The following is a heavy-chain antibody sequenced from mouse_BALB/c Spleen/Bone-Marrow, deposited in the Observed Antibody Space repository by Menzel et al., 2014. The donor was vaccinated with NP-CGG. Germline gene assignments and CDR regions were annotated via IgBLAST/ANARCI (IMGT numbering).Heavy chain of an antibody. J-gene: IGHJ3*01. V-gene: IGHV1-9*01. D-gene: IGHD1-2*01. CDR3: ARRGHGFAWFAY. Sequence: VQLQQSGTELMKPGASVKISCRATGYTFSSYWIEWVNQRPGHGLEWFGEILPGSGSTNYNEKFKGKATFTADTSSNTAYMQLSSLTSEDSAVYYCARRGHGFAWFAYWGQGILVTVSA. CDR1: GYTFSSYW. CDR2: ILPGSGST.